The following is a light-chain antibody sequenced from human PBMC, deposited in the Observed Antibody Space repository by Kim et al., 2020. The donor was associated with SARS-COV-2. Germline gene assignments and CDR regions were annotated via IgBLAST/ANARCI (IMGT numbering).Light chain of an antibody. CDR3: AAWDDSLNGLWV. J-gene: IGLJ3*02. CDR1: SSNIGSNT. Sequence: RVTISCSGSSSNIGSNTVNWDQQLPGTAPKLLIYSNNQRPSGVPDRFSGSKSGTSASLAISGLQSEDEADYYCAAWDDSLNGLWVFGGGTQLTVL. CDR2: SNN. V-gene: IGLV1-44*01.